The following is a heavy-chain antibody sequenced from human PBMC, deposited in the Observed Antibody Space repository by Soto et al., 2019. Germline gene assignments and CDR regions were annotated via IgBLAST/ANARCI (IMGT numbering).Heavy chain of an antibody. D-gene: IGHD6-6*01. V-gene: IGHV4-34*01. CDR2: INHSGST. CDR3: ARDRGAARPLYYYYGMDV. CDR1: GGSFSGYY. J-gene: IGHJ6*02. Sequence: PSETLSLTCAVYGGSFSGYYWSWIRQPPGKGLEWIGEINHSGSTNYNPSLKSRVTISVDTSKNQSSLKLSSVTAADTAVYYCARDRGAARPLYYYYGMDVWGQGTTVTVS.